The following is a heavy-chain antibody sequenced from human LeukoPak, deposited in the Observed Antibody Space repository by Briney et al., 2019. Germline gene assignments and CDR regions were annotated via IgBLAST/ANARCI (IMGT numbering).Heavy chain of an antibody. CDR1: GFTFSDYG. V-gene: IGHV3-30*03. J-gene: IGHJ3*02. CDR2: TSHGGRNN. CDR3: ARGIGSSDAFDI. D-gene: IGHD1-26*01. Sequence: GGSLRLSCAASGFTFSDYGMHWVRQAPGKGLEWVAVTSHGGRNNLYAESGKGRFTISRENAKNSLYLQMNSLRAGDTAVYYCARGIGSSDAFDIWGQGTMVTVSS.